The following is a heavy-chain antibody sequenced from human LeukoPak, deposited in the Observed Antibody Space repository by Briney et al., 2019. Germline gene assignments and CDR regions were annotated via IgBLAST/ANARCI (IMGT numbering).Heavy chain of an antibody. V-gene: IGHV1-18*01. Sequence: ASVKVSCKASGYTFTSYGISWVRQAPGQGLEWMGCISAYNGNTKYVQKLQGRVTMTTDTSTSTAYMELRSLRSDDTAVYYCASALYYDFWSGYSHWGQGTRVIVSA. CDR3: ASALYYDFWSGYSH. D-gene: IGHD3-3*01. CDR1: GYTFTSYG. J-gene: IGHJ4*02. CDR2: ISAYNGNT.